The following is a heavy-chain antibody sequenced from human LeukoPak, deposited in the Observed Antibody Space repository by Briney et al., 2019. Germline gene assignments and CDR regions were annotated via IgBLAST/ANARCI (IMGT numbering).Heavy chain of an antibody. CDR3: ARINYNSSGWYGFDY. V-gene: IGHV5-51*01. Sequence: GESLKIPCKGSGYRFTSYWIGWVRQMPGKGLEWMGIIYPGDSDARYSPSFQGQVTISADKSISTAYLQWSSLKAPDTTMYFCARINYNSSGWYGFDYWGQGTLVTVSS. CDR1: GYRFTSYW. J-gene: IGHJ4*02. CDR2: IYPGDSDA. D-gene: IGHD6-19*01.